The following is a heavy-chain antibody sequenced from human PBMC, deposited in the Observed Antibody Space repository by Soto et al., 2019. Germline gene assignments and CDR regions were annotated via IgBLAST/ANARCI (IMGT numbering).Heavy chain of an antibody. D-gene: IGHD3-3*01. CDR2: INAGNGNT. V-gene: IGHV1-3*01. Sequence: ASVKVSCKASGYTFTSYAMHWVRQAPGQRLEWMGWINAGNGNTKYSQKFQGRVTITRDTSASTAYMELSSLRSEDTAVYYCARGLWALRFLEWLNGLAFDIWGQGTMVTVSS. J-gene: IGHJ3*02. CDR1: GYTFTSYA. CDR3: ARGLWALRFLEWLNGLAFDI.